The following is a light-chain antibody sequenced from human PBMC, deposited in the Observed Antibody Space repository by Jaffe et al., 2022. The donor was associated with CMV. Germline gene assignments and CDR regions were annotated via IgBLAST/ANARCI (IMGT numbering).Light chain of an antibody. Sequence: QSVLTQPPSASGTPGQRVTMSCSGSSSNIGSNYVYWYQQLPGTAPKLLIYRNNQRPSGVPDRFSGSKSGTSASLAISGLRSEDEADYYCGSWDDRMSGQWVFGGGTKLTVL. V-gene: IGLV1-47*01. CDR3: GSWDDRMSGQWV. CDR2: RNN. CDR1: SSNIGSNY. J-gene: IGLJ3*02.